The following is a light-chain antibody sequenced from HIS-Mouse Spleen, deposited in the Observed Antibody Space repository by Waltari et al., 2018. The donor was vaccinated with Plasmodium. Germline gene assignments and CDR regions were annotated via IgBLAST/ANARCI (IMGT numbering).Light chain of an antibody. J-gene: IGKJ4*01. V-gene: IGKV1-39*01. CDR2: AAS. CDR3: QQCYSTPPT. Sequence: DIQMTQSPSSLSASVGDRVNITCRASQSISSYLNWYQQKPGQAPKLLIYAASSLQSGVPSRFSGSGSGTDFTLTISSLQPEDFATYYCQQCYSTPPTFGGGTKVEIK. CDR1: QSISSY.